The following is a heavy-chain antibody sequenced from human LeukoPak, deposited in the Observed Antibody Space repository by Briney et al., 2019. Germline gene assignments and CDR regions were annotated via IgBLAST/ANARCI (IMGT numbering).Heavy chain of an antibody. J-gene: IGHJ3*01. D-gene: IGHD1-26*01. CDR1: GFTFRTYW. CDR2: INQDGSEE. V-gene: IGHV3-7*01. CDR3: ARWKMELQRNAFDF. Sequence: PGESLRLSCAASGFTFRTYWMSWIRQAPGKEPEWVADINQDGSEEYYLQSVRGRFTVSRDNAQNAVFLQMTNLRADDTAVYYCARWKMELQRNAFDFWGQGTVVTVSS.